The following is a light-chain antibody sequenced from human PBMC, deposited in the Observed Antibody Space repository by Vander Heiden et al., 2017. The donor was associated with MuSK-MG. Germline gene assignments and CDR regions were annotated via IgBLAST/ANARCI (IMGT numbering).Light chain of an antibody. Sequence: QSARTQPASVSGSPGQSITISCTGTSSDVGSHNFVSWCQQHPGKAPKVIIYEVNKRPSVVSNRFSGSKSGTTASLTISGLQAEDAANYYCCSYAARWVFGGGTRLTVL. J-gene: IGLJ3*02. CDR2: EVN. V-gene: IGLV2-23*02. CDR1: SSDVGSHNF. CDR3: CSYAARWV.